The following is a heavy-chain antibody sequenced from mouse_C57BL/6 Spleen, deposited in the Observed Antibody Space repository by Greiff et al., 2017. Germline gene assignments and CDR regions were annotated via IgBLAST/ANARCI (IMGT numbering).Heavy chain of an antibody. CDR1: GYTFTSYW. V-gene: IGHV1-53*01. J-gene: IGHJ4*01. CDR2: IKPSNGGT. CDR3: ARFSYGNYGGYYAMDY. D-gene: IGHD2-10*02. Sequence: VLLQQPGTELVKPGASVKLFCKASGYTFTSYWMHWVKQRPGQGLEWIGNIKPSNGGTNYNEKFKSKATLTVDKSSSTAYMQLSSLTSEDSAFYYCARFSYGNYGGYYAMDYWGQGTSVTVSS.